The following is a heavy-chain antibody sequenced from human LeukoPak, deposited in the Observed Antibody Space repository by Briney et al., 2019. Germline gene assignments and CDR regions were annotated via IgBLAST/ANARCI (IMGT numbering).Heavy chain of an antibody. CDR3: AREAPSVVWLGTYYYGMDV. D-gene: IGHD5/OR15-5a*01. J-gene: IGHJ6*02. Sequence: ASVKVSFKASGYTFTSYGISWVRQAPGQGLEWMGWISAYNGNTNYAQKLQGRVTMTTDTSTSTAYMELRSLRSDDTAVYYCAREAPSVVWLGTYYYGMDVWGQGTTVTVSS. CDR1: GYTFTSYG. CDR2: ISAYNGNT. V-gene: IGHV1-18*01.